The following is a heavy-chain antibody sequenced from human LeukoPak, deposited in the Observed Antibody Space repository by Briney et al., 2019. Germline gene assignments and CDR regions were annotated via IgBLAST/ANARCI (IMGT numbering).Heavy chain of an antibody. CDR1: GFTFSSYA. CDR3: AREGLWSGYLGAFDI. Sequence: GGSLRLSCAASGFTFSSYAMHWVRQAPDKGLEWVAVISYDGSNKYYADSVKGRFTISRDNSKNTLYLQMNSLRAEDTAVYYCAREGLWSGYLGAFDIWGQGTMVTVSS. J-gene: IGHJ3*02. V-gene: IGHV3-30-3*01. D-gene: IGHD3-3*01. CDR2: ISYDGSNK.